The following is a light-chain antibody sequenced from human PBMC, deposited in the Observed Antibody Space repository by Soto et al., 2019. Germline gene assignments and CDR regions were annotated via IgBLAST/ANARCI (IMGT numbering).Light chain of an antibody. Sequence: DIQMTQSPSTLSASVGDRVTITCRASQSISSWLAWYQQKPGKAPKLVIYDASSLESGVPSRVSGSGSGTEFTLTISSLQPDDFATYYCLQDYNHPFTFGPGTKVDIK. V-gene: IGKV1-5*01. J-gene: IGKJ3*01. CDR1: QSISSW. CDR3: LQDYNHPFT. CDR2: DAS.